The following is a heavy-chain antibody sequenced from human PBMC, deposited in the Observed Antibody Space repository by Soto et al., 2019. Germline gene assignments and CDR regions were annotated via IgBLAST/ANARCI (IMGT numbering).Heavy chain of an antibody. V-gene: IGHV4-59*01. CDR3: ARDRCSGGSCYLPDAFDI. D-gene: IGHD2-15*01. CDR1: GGSISSYY. J-gene: IGHJ3*02. CDR2: IYYSGST. Sequence: SETLSLTCTVSGGSISSYYWSWIRQPPGKGLEWIGYIYYSGSTNYNPSLKSRVTISVDTSKNQFSLKLSSVTAADTAVYYCARDRCSGGSCYLPDAFDIWGQGTMVTVSS.